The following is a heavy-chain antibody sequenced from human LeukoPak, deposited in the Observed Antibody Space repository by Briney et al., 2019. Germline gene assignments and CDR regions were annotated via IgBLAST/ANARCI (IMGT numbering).Heavy chain of an antibody. CDR2: IHYSGST. D-gene: IGHD5-12*01. V-gene: IGHV4-59*01. Sequence: SETLSLTCTVSGGSITSYYWSWIRQPPGKGLEWIGYIHYSGSTNYNPSLKSRVTISVDTSKNQFSLKLTSVTAADTAVYNCARGQYSGYFWGQGTLVTVSS. CDR3: ARGQYSGYF. CDR1: GGSITSYY. J-gene: IGHJ4*02.